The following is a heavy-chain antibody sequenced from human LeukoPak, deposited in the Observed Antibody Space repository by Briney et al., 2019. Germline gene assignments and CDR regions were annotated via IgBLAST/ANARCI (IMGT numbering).Heavy chain of an antibody. Sequence: SETLSLTCTVSGGSISSGGYYWSWIRQHPGKGLEWIGYIYYSGSTYYNPSLKSRVTISVDTSKNQFSLKLSSVTAADTAVYYCARSPSGMIVVGGDAFDIWGQGTMVTVSS. CDR2: IYYSGST. D-gene: IGHD3-22*01. CDR1: GGSISSGGYY. J-gene: IGHJ3*02. V-gene: IGHV4-31*03. CDR3: ARSPSGMIVVGGDAFDI.